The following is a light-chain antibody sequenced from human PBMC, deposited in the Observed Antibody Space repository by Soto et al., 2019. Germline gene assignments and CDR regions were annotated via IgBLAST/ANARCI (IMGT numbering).Light chain of an antibody. CDR2: EVS. J-gene: IGLJ1*01. V-gene: IGLV2-14*01. CDR1: SSDVGGYNY. Sequence: QSALTQPASVSGSPGQSITISCTGTSSDVGGYNYVSWYQQLPGKAPKLMIYEVSNRPSGVSNRFSGSKSGNTASLTISGLQAEDEADYYCSSYTSSSIDYVFGTGTKVTVL. CDR3: SSYTSSSIDYV.